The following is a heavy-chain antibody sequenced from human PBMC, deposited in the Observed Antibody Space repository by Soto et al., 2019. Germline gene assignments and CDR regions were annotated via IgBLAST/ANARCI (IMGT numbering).Heavy chain of an antibody. V-gene: IGHV3-11*01. CDR2: ISSSGSTI. CDR3: AREMRALADFDY. J-gene: IGHJ4*02. Sequence: GGSPRLSCAASGFTFSDYYMSWIRQAPGKGLEWVSYISSSGSTIYYADSVKGRFTISRDNAKNSLYLQMNSLRAEDTAVYYCAREMRALADFDYWGQGTLVTVSS. CDR1: GFTFSDYY.